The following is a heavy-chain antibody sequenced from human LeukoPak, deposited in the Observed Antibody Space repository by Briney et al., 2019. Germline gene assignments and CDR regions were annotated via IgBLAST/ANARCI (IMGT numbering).Heavy chain of an antibody. D-gene: IGHD3-10*01. J-gene: IGHJ4*02. Sequence: GESLKISLKGSGYSFTSYWSGWLGQMPGKGLGWLGSIYPDDADNRNSTSFQGQVTISADKSISTAYLQWSSLKASDTAMYYCARLLYGSGSYIDYWGQGTLVTVSS. CDR3: ARLLYGSGSYIDY. CDR1: GYSFTSYW. CDR2: IYPDDADN. V-gene: IGHV5-51*01.